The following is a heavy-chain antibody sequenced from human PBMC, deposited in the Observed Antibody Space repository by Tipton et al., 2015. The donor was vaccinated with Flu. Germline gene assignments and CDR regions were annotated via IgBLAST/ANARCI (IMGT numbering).Heavy chain of an antibody. CDR1: GGSVSDYN. J-gene: IGHJ5*02. CDR2: IHPRGST. CDR3: ARHPRIAVGGLKWFDP. D-gene: IGHD2-2*01. V-gene: IGHV4-34*01. Sequence: TLSLTCDVHGGSVSDYNWAWIRQSPEKGLGWIGEIHPRGSTNYKSSLKSRVSMSVDTSKNQFSLKLNSVTAADAAVYYCARHPRIAVGGLKWFDPWGQGTLVTVSS.